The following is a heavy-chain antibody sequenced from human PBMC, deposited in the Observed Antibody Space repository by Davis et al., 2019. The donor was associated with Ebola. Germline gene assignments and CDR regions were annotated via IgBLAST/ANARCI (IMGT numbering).Heavy chain of an antibody. CDR3: SRFLWGYNWLDP. D-gene: IGHD3-16*01. J-gene: IGHJ5*01. Sequence: MPSETLSLTCAVYAGSFSGYYWSWIRQPAGKGLDWIGEINHSGSTNYNPSLKSRVTISLDTSKNQFSLKLSSVTAADTAVYYCSRFLWGYNWLDPWGQGTLVTVSS. V-gene: IGHV4-34*01. CDR1: AGSFSGYY. CDR2: INHSGST.